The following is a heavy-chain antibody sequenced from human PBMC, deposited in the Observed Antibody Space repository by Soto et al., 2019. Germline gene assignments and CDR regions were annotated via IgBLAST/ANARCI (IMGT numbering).Heavy chain of an antibody. J-gene: IGHJ6*02. Sequence: ASVKVSCKASGYTFTSYAMHWVRQAPGQRLEWMGWINAGNGNTKYSQKFQGRVTITRDTSASTAYMELSSLRSEDTAVYYCAKDGLVRPYYYYGMDVWGQGTTVTVSS. CDR2: INAGNGNT. CDR3: AKDGLVRPYYYYGMDV. V-gene: IGHV1-3*01. CDR1: GYTFTSYA. D-gene: IGHD3-9*01.